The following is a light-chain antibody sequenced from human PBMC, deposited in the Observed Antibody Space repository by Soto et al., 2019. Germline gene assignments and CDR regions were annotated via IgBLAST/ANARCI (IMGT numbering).Light chain of an antibody. Sequence: QSALTQPRSVSASPGQSVTISCTGTSSDVGRYDYVSWYQQHPGKAPKLIVYDVTERPSGVPDRFSGSKSGNTASLTISGLQAEDEADYSCCSFAGSNVFGTGTKVTVL. CDR1: SSDVGRYDY. CDR3: CSFAGSNV. J-gene: IGLJ1*01. CDR2: DVT. V-gene: IGLV2-11*01.